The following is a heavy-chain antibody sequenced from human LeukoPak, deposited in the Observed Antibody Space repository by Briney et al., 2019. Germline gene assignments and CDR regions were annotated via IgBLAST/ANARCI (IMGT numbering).Heavy chain of an antibody. J-gene: IGHJ4*02. CDR2: INAGNGNT. V-gene: IGHV1-3*01. CDR3: ARESIAVAVNDY. CDR1: GYTFTSYA. Sequence: ASVKVSCKASGYTFTSYAMHWVRQAPGQRLEWMGWINAGNGNTKYSQKFQGRVTITRDTSAGTAYMELSSLRSEDTAVYYCARESIAVAVNDYWGQGTLVTVSS. D-gene: IGHD6-19*01.